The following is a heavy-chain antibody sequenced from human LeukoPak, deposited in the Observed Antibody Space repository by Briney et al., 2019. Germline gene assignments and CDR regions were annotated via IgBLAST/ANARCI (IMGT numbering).Heavy chain of an antibody. D-gene: IGHD6-13*01. CDR3: AKGTYSSSWYTPSDY. V-gene: IGHV3-23*01. CDR2: ISGSGGTT. CDR1: GFTFTSCA. Sequence: PGGSLRLSCAASGFTFTSCAMNWVRQAPGKGLEWLSVISGSGGTTYYADSVEGRFTISRDNSKNTMFLQMNRLTAEDTAVYYCAKGTYSSSWYTPSDYWGQGTLVTVSS. J-gene: IGHJ4*02.